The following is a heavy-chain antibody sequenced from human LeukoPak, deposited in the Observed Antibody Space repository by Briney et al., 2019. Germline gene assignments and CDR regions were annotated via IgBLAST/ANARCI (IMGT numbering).Heavy chain of an antibody. CDR1: GYSISSGYY. J-gene: IGHJ5*02. V-gene: IGHV4-61*01. Sequence: SETLSLTCTVSGYSISSGYYWSWIRQPPGKGLEWIGYIYYSGSTNYNPSLKSRVTISVDTSKNQFSLKLSSVTAADTAVYYCARGRITIFGVVSGPFDPWGQGTLVTVSS. CDR3: ARGRITIFGVVSGPFDP. CDR2: IYYSGST. D-gene: IGHD3-3*01.